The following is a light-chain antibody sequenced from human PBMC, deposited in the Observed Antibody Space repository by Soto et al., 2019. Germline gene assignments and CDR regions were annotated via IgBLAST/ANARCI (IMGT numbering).Light chain of an antibody. J-gene: IGLJ7*01. CDR1: TSDVGGYNY. Sequence: QSALTQPASVSGSLGQSITISCTGTTSDVGGYNYVSWYQQHPGKAPILMIYEVTNRPSGVSNRFSGSKSGNTASLTISGLQVEDEAEYFCGSYTGSITYVFGTGTQLTVL. CDR3: GSYTGSITYV. V-gene: IGLV2-14*01. CDR2: EVT.